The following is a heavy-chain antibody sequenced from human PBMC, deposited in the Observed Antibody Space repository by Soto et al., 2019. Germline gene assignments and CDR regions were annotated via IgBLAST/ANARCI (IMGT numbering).Heavy chain of an antibody. CDR3: ARSYCDYRYFDY. CDR2: ISYDGSNK. V-gene: IGHV3-30-3*01. Sequence: QVQLVESGGGVVQPGRSLRLSCAASGFTFSSYAMHWVRQAPGKGLEWVAVISYDGSNKYYADSVKGRFTISRDNSKNALYLQMNSLRGEDTAVYYCARSYCDYRYFDYWGQGTLVTVSS. CDR1: GFTFSSYA. D-gene: IGHD4-17*01. J-gene: IGHJ4*02.